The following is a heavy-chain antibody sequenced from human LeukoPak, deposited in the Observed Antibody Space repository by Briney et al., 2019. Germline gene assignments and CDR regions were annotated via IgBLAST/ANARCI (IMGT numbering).Heavy chain of an antibody. CDR2: IDPRGRGD. D-gene: IGHD2-2*01. J-gene: IGHJ4*02. Sequence: PGGSLRLSCAASVFTFSGSSMHWIRQAPGKGLEWVSSIDPRGRGDYYAGSVKGRFTISRDNARSSLYLLMNSLTVGDTAVYYCARERSIHQDRDYWGQGTLVTVSS. CDR1: VFTFSGSS. V-gene: IGHV3-21*01. CDR3: ARERSIHQDRDY.